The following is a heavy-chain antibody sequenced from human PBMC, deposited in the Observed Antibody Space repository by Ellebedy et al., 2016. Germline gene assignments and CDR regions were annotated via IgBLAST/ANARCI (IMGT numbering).Heavy chain of an antibody. CDR3: AKGRLFRDDY. D-gene: IGHD2-21*01. Sequence: GGSLRLSCAASGFTFSSYGMHWVRQAPGKGLEWVAVISYDGSNKYYADSVKGRFTISRDNSKNTLYLQMNSLRAEDTAVYYCAKGRLFRDDYWGQGTLVTVSS. V-gene: IGHV3-30*18. CDR1: GFTFSSYG. J-gene: IGHJ4*02. CDR2: ISYDGSNK.